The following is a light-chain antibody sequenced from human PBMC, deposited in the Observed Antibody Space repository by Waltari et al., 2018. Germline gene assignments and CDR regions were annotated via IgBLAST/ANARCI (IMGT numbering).Light chain of an antibody. CDR1: SSDVGSYSL. CDR3: CSYTRTNTWL. Sequence: QSALTQPASVSGSPGQPITISCTGTSSDVGSYSLVSWYRQHPGEAPRVIIFEDTKRPSGVSNRFAGSKAGNTASLTICGLQAEDEADYYCCSYTRTNTWLFGGGTKLTVL. CDR2: EDT. V-gene: IGLV2-23*01. J-gene: IGLJ3*02.